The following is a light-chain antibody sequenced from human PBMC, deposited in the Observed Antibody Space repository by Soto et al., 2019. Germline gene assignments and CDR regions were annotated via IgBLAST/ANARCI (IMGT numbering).Light chain of an antibody. CDR2: GAS. CDR1: QSIRHY. CDR3: QHHNIYSQT. V-gene: IGKV1-5*01. J-gene: IGKJ1*01. Sequence: DIQMTQSPPTLSASVGDRVTITCRASQSIRHYLAWYQQMPGKAPKLLIYGASTLQSGVPSRFSGSGSGTEFTLTIRSLQPDDFGTYFCQHHNIYSQTFGQGTKVEIK.